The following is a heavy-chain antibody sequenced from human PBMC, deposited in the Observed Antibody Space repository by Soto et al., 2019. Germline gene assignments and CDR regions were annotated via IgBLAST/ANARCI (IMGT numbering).Heavy chain of an antibody. J-gene: IGHJ6*02. Sequence: ASVKVSCKASGGTFSSYAISWVRQAPGQGLEWMGGIIPIFGTANYAQKFQGRVTITADESTSTAYMELSSLRSEDTAVYYCARGGSSTSYLVYYYGMDVWGQGTTVTVSS. CDR2: IIPIFGTA. D-gene: IGHD6-6*01. CDR1: GGTFSSYA. CDR3: ARGGSSTSYLVYYYGMDV. V-gene: IGHV1-69*13.